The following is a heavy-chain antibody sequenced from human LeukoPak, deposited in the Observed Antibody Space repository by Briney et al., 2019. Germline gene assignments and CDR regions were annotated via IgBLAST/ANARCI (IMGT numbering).Heavy chain of an antibody. CDR1: GFIVSSNY. CDR2: IHSDGTT. Sequence: GGSLRLSCAASGFIVSSNYMGWVRQAPGKGLEWVSIIHSDGTTYYADSVKGRFTISRDNSQKTLYLQMTSLRAEDTAVYYCARDRPAGGVDYWGQGTLVTVSS. CDR3: ARDRPAGGVDY. D-gene: IGHD1-26*01. V-gene: IGHV3-66*01. J-gene: IGHJ4*02.